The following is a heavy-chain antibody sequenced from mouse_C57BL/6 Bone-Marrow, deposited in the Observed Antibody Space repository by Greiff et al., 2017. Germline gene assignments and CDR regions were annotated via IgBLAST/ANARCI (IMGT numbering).Heavy chain of an antibody. CDR1: GYTFTSYW. J-gene: IGHJ2*01. CDR2: IYPGNSDT. Sequence: EVQLQQSGTVLARPGASVKMSCTTSGYTFTSYWMHWVKQRPGQGLEWIGDIYPGNSDTSYNPKFKGKAKLTAVTSASTAYLELSSLTNEDSAIYYGTRYPGGGGDDWGQGTTLTVSS. V-gene: IGHV1-5*01. CDR3: TRYPGGGGDD.